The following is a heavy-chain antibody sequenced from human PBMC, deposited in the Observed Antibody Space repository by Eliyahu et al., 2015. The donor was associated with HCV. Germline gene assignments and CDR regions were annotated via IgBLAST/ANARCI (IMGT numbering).Heavy chain of an antibody. CDR1: DDSISSGTYY. V-gene: IGHV4-61*02. Sequence: QVQLQESGPGLVKPSQTLSLTCTVSDDSISSGTYYWNWIRQPAGKGLEWIGRIYASGSTHHNPSLRSRVTISLDTSKNQVSLKLNSVTAADTAVYYCARRPPAAGRSVFDFWGQGTTVTVSS. D-gene: IGHD6-13*01. CDR3: ARRPPAAGRSVFDF. J-gene: IGHJ3*01. CDR2: IYASGST.